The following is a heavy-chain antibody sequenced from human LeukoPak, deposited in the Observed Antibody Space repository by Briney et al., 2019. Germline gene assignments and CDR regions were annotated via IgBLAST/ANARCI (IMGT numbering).Heavy chain of an antibody. V-gene: IGHV4-39*07. CDR1: GASISSGSNY. CDR2: INHSGST. Sequence: SETLSLTCSVSGASISSGSNYWGWLRQPPGKGLEWIGEINHSGSTHYNPSLKSRVTISVDTSKNQFSLKLSSVTAADTAVYYCARGGAFDPWGQGTLVTVSS. D-gene: IGHD3-16*01. CDR3: ARGGAFDP. J-gene: IGHJ5*02.